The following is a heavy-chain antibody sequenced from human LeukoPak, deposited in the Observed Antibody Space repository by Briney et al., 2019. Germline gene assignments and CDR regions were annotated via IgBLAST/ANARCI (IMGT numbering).Heavy chain of an antibody. Sequence: GGSLRLSCAASGFTFSSYGMHWVRQAPGKGLEWVAFIRYDGSNKYYADSVKGRFTISRDNSKNTLYLQMNSLRAEDTAVYYCARDPEDCSSTSCYQNSFDYWGQGTLVTVSS. J-gene: IGHJ4*02. CDR1: GFTFSSYG. D-gene: IGHD2-2*01. CDR2: IRYDGSNK. V-gene: IGHV3-30*02. CDR3: ARDPEDCSSTSCYQNSFDY.